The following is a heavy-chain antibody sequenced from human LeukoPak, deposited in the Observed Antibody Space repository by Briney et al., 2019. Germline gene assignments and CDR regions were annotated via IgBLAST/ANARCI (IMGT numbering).Heavy chain of an antibody. V-gene: IGHV1-3*01. CDR3: ARDAGYSSGWYYLDS. D-gene: IGHD6-19*01. Sequence: ASVKVSCKASGYTFTSYAMHWVRQAPGQRLEWMGWINAGNGNTKYSQKFQGRVTITRDTSASTAYIELSSLRSEDTAVYYCARDAGYSSGWYYLDSWGQGTLVTVSS. J-gene: IGHJ4*02. CDR2: INAGNGNT. CDR1: GYTFTSYA.